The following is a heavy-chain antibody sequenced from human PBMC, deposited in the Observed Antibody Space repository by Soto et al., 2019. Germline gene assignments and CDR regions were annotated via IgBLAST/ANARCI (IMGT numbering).Heavy chain of an antibody. J-gene: IGHJ3*02. D-gene: IGHD1-7*01. CDR3: AKSVGNSYGDFDI. Sequence: GGSLRLSCAASGFTFRSYAMSWVRQAQGKGLEWVSAISGSGGSTYYADSVKGRFTISRDNSKNTLYLQMNSLRAEDTAVYYCAKSVGNSYGDFDIWGQGTMVTVSS. CDR2: ISGSGGST. CDR1: GFTFRSYA. V-gene: IGHV3-23*01.